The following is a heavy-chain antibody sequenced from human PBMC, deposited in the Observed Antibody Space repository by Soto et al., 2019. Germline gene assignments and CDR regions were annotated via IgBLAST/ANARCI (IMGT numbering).Heavy chain of an antibody. CDR3: AKDRLYPRDYFPD. CDR1: GFTFSSAA. Sequence: GGSLRLSSAASGFTFSSAAISWVRQALGKGLEWVSAVSANGQGIYYADSVRGRCTISRDNSKNTVFLHMDSLSAEDTAVYYCAKDRLYPRDYFPDWGQGTLVTVSS. V-gene: IGHV3-23*01. J-gene: IGHJ4*02. CDR2: VSANGQGI.